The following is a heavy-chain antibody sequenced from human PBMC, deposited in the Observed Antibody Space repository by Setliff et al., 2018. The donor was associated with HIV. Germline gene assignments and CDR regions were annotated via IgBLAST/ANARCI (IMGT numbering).Heavy chain of an antibody. Sequence: SETLSLTCAVYGGSFSEYYWSWICQSPGKGLEWIGEINHSGSTHYNPPLKSRATISVDTSKNQFSPRLNSVTAADTAVYYCARGATLLPGYSDRWEYFYMDVWGKGTTVTVSS. CDR2: INHSGST. V-gene: IGHV4-34*01. D-gene: IGHD5-12*01. J-gene: IGHJ6*03. CDR1: GGSFSEYY. CDR3: ARGATLLPGYSDRWEYFYMDV.